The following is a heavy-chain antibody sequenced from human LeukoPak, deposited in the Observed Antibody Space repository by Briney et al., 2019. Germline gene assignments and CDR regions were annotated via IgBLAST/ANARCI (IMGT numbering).Heavy chain of an antibody. D-gene: IGHD2-2*01. CDR2: INHSGST. V-gene: IGHV4-34*01. J-gene: IGHJ4*02. CDR1: GGSFSGYY. CDR3: ARGSGTRSGGY. Sequence: SETLSLTCAVYGGSFSGYYWSWIRQPPGKGLEWIGEINHSGSTNYNPSLKSRVTISVDTSKNQFSLKLSSVTAADTAVYYCARGSGTRSGGYWSQGTLVTVSS.